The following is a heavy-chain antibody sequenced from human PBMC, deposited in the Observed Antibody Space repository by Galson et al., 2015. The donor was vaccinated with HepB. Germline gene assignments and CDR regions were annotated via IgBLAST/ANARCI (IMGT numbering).Heavy chain of an antibody. D-gene: IGHD3-9*01. CDR3: ARPCYDILTGYYDAFDI. J-gene: IGHJ3*02. CDR2: IYPGDSDT. CDR1: GYSFTSYW. V-gene: IGHV5-51*01. Sequence: QSGAEVKKPGESLKISCKGSGYSFTSYWIGWVRQMPGKGLEWMGIIYPGDSDTRYSPSFQGQVTISADKSISTAYLQWSSLKASDTAMYYCARPCYDILTGYYDAFDIWGQGTMVTVSS.